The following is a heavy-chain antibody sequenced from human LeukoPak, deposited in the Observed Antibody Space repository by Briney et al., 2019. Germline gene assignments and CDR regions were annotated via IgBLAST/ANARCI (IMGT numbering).Heavy chain of an antibody. CDR3: ARETDRYDSSVYYSY. CDR2: IIPIFGTA. Sequence: SVKVSCKASGGTFSSYAISWVRQAPGQGLEWMGRIIPIFGTANYAQKFQGRVTITTDESTSKAYMELSSLRSEDTAVYYGARETDRYDSSVYYSYWGQGTLVTVSS. CDR1: GGTFSSYA. V-gene: IGHV1-69*05. D-gene: IGHD3-22*01. J-gene: IGHJ4*02.